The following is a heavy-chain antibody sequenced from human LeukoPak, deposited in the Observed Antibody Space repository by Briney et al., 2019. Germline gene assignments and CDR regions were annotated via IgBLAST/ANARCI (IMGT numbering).Heavy chain of an antibody. J-gene: IGHJ5*02. V-gene: IGHV4-39*07. Sequence: SETLSLTCTVSGGSISSSSYYWGWIRQPPGTGLEWIGSIYYSGSTYYNPSLKSRVTISVDTSKNQFSLKLSSVTAADTAVYYCARDRLLATTVTTRWFDPWGQGTLVTVSS. D-gene: IGHD4-17*01. CDR3: ARDRLLATTVTTRWFDP. CDR2: IYYSGST. CDR1: GGSISSSSYY.